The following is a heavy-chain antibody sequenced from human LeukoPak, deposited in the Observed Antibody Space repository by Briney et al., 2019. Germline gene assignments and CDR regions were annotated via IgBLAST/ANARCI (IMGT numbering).Heavy chain of an antibody. CDR2: IYYSGST. Sequence: SETLSLTCTVSGGSISSSSYYWGWIRQPPGKGLEWIGSIYYSGSTYYNPSLKSRVTISVDTSKNQFSLKLSSVTAADTAVYYCAREGDHSAREATCWGQGTLVTVSS. CDR1: GGSISSSSYY. CDR3: AREGDHSAREATC. D-gene: IGHD2-21*02. V-gene: IGHV4-39*07. J-gene: IGHJ4*02.